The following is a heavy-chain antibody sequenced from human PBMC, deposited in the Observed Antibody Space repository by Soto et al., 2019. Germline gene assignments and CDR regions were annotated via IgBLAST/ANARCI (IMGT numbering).Heavy chain of an antibody. Sequence: ASVKVSCKASGYTFTGHYIHWVRQAPEQGPEWMGEIGPESGATRYAQKFQGRVTMTRDMTITTVYMELNNLSPDDTAVYYCGRGRSGQIVVFYWGQGTPVTVSS. CDR3: GRGRSGQIVVFY. CDR2: IGPESGAT. V-gene: IGHV1-2*02. CDR1: GYTFTGHY. D-gene: IGHD5-12*01. J-gene: IGHJ4*02.